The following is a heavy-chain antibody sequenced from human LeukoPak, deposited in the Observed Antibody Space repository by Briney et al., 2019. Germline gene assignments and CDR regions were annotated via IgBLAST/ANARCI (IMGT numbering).Heavy chain of an antibody. CDR2: IYYSGST. CDR3: ARGQRGGQKVDY. CDR1: GGSISSYY. V-gene: IGHV4-59*12. J-gene: IGHJ4*02. Sequence: SETLSLTCTVSGGSISSYYWSWIRQPPGKGLEWIGYIYYSGSTNYNPSLKSRVTISVDTSKNQFSLKLSSVTAADTAVYYCARGQRGGQKVDYWGQGTLVTVSS. D-gene: IGHD2-15*01.